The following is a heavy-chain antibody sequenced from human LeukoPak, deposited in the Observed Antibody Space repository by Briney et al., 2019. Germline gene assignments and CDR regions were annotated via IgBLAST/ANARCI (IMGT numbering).Heavy chain of an antibody. CDR1: GFTFTSSA. CDR3: AAVLVTRGFDY. J-gene: IGHJ4*02. V-gene: IGHV1-58*01. Sequence: GTSVKVSCKASGFTFTSSAVQWVRQARGQRLEWIGWIVVGSGNTNYAQKFQERVTITRDMSTSTAYMELSSLRSEDTAVYYCAAVLVTRGFDYWGQGTLVTVSS. D-gene: IGHD2-21*02. CDR2: IVVGSGNT.